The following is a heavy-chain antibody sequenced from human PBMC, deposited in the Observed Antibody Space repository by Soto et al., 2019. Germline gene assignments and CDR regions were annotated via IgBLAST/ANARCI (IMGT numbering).Heavy chain of an antibody. J-gene: IGHJ6*02. D-gene: IGHD6-13*01. CDR3: AKDPGAAAGPYYYYGMDV. CDR1: GFTFSSYA. CDR2: ISGSGGST. V-gene: IGHV3-23*01. Sequence: EVQLLESGGGLVQPGGSLRLSCAASGFTFSSYAMSWVRQAPGKGLEWVSAISGSGGSTYYADSVKGRFTISRDNPKNTLYLQMNSLRAEDTAVYYCAKDPGAAAGPYYYYGMDVWGQGTTVTVSS.